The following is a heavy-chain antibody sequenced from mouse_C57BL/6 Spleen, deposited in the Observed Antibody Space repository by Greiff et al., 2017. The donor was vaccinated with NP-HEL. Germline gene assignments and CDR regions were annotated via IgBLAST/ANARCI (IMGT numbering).Heavy chain of an antibody. J-gene: IGHJ2*01. D-gene: IGHD1-1*01. V-gene: IGHV3-6*01. Sequence: EVQLQQSGPGLVKPSQSLSLTCSVTGYSITSGYYWNWIRQFPGNKLEWMGYISYDGSNNYNPSLKNRISITRDTSKNQFFLKLNSVTTEDTATYYCARDYGSSYVPFDYWGQGTTLTVSS. CDR2: ISYDGSN. CDR1: GYSITSGYY. CDR3: ARDYGSSYVPFDY.